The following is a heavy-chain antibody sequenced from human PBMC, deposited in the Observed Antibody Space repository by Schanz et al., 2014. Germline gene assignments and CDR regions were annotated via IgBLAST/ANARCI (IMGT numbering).Heavy chain of an antibody. V-gene: IGHV1-18*01. CDR3: ARVVRSDYLSELDF. CDR2: ISPYNGNT. J-gene: IGHJ4*02. D-gene: IGHD4-17*01. Sequence: QVQLVQSEAAVKKPGASEKVSCKASGYFFSSYGISWVRQAPGQGLEWMGWISPYNGNTKYAEKLEDRVTMTTDISTSTAYMQLRSLTSDDTAVYYCARVVRSDYLSELDFWGQGTQVIVSS. CDR1: GYFFSSYG.